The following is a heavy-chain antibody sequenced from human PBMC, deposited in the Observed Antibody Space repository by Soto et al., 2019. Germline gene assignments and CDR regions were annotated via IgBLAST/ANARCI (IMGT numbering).Heavy chain of an antibody. CDR1: GFSFRSYG. Sequence: PGGSLRLSCAVSGFSFRSYGMHWVRQAPGKGLEWVAVISNDGGLKHYTDSVKGRFTISRDNSQNTLYLEINSLRPEDTAVYFCANGEGGFYDYSPGYWGQGTQVTVSS. D-gene: IGHD3-3*01. V-gene: IGHV3-30*18. J-gene: IGHJ1*01. CDR2: ISNDGGLK. CDR3: ANGEGGFYDYSPGY.